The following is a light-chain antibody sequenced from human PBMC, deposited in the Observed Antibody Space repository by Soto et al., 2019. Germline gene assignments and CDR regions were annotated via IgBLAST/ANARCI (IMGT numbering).Light chain of an antibody. CDR1: QSISNY. V-gene: IGKV1-39*01. CDR2: IAS. J-gene: IGKJ2*01. Sequence: DIHMTQSPSSLSASVGDRVTITCRASQSISNYLNWYQQKQGKAPNLLIYIASNLHSGVPSRFSGSGSVTDFTLTISSLQPEDFATYYCQQSYSTPYTFGQGTKLDIK. CDR3: QQSYSTPYT.